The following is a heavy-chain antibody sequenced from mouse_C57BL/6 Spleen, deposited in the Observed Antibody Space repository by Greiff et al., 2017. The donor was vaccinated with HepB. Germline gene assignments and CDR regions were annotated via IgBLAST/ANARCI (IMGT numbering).Heavy chain of an antibody. CDR3: ARPYDYPYYFDY. V-gene: IGHV1-50*01. CDR2: IDPSDSYT. D-gene: IGHD2-4*01. J-gene: IGHJ2*01. CDR1: GYTFTSYW. Sequence: QVQLQQPGAELVKPGASVKLSCKASGYTFTSYWMQWVKQRPGQGLEWIGEIDPSDSYTNYNQKFKGKATLSVDTSSSTAYMQLSSLTSEDSAVDYCARPYDYPYYFDYWGQGTTLTVSS.